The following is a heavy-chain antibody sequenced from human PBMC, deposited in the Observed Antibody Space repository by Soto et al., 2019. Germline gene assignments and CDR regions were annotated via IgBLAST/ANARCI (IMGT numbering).Heavy chain of an antibody. V-gene: IGHV3-30*18. D-gene: IGHD3-10*01. CDR1: GVNIGGYG. Sequence: GGSLRLSCEATGVNIGGYGMHWIRQAPGRGLEWVAVVSQDGTVQRYLDAVKGRFYISRDNPKNTVFLQMYRLSAEDTAVYFCAKEVQRDVHAFDLWGQGTVVTVS. CDR3: AKEVQRDVHAFDL. CDR2: VSQDGTVQ. J-gene: IGHJ3*01.